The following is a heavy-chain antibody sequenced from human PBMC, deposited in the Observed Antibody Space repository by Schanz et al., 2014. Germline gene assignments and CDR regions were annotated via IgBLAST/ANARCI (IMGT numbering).Heavy chain of an antibody. CDR3: ARKVVATIGGYYDN. D-gene: IGHD5-12*01. V-gene: IGHV3-23*01. J-gene: IGHJ4*02. CDR2: ISASGGDT. Sequence: PGGSLRLSCAASGITFSSHSFNWVRQAPGKGLEWLSVISASGGDTYYADSVKGRFTISRDNSKNTLYLQMNSLRAEDTAVYYCARKVVATIGGYYDNWGQGTLVIVSS. CDR1: GITFSSHS.